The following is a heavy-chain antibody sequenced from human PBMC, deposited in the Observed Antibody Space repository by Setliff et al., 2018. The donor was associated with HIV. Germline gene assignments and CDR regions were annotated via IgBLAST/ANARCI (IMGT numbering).Heavy chain of an antibody. V-gene: IGHV3-21*01. CDR1: GVTLSSYS. Sequence: PGGSLRLSCAASGVTLSSYSLNWVRQSPGKGLEWVSSISSNTNHIYYADSVKGRFTISRDNAENSLFLQLTSLRAEDTAVYYCATSGGYDLWSGYSYFQYWGQGTPVTVSS. CDR2: ISSNTNHI. J-gene: IGHJ4*02. CDR3: ATSGGYDLWSGYSYFQY. D-gene: IGHD3-3*01.